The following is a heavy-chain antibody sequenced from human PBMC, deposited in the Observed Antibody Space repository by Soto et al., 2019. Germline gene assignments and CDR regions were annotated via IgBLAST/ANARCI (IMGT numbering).Heavy chain of an antibody. J-gene: IGHJ6*02. V-gene: IGHV1-2*02. CDR3: ARESDPVISEGMDG. Sequence: SVKVSCKASGYTFTGYYVHWVREAPGQGLEWMGWINPETGGTSYAQKFQGRVTLSRDTSINTAYLELSRLRFDDAAVYFCARESDPVISEGMDGWGQGTKVTVSS. D-gene: IGHD2-21*01. CDR1: GYTFTGYY. CDR2: INPETGGT.